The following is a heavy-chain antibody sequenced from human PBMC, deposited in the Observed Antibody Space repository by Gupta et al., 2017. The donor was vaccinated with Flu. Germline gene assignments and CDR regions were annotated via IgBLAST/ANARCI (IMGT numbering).Heavy chain of an antibody. D-gene: IGHD4/OR15-4a*01. V-gene: IGHV3-33*01. CDR2: IWYDGSNK. CDR3: ARGYMTINYYGMDV. CDR1: GFTFSSYG. Sequence: QVQLVESGGGVVQPGRSLRLSCAASGFTFSSYGMHWVRQAPGKGLEWVAVIWYDGSNKYYADSVKGRFTISRDNSKNTLYLQMNSLRAEDTAVYYCARGYMTINYYGMDVWGQGTTVTVSS. J-gene: IGHJ6*02.